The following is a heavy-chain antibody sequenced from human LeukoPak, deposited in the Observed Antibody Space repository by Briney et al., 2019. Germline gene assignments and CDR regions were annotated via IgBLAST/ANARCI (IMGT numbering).Heavy chain of an antibody. V-gene: IGHV4-4*02. CDR3: ARAASYSSGWSFSGLLDY. CDR2: IYHSGST. CDR1: GGSISSSNW. J-gene: IGHJ4*02. D-gene: IGHD6-19*01. Sequence: PSETLSLTCAVSGGSISSSNWWSWVRQPPGKGLEWIGEIYHSGSTNYNPSLKSRVTISVDKSKNQFSLKLSSVTAADTAVYYCARAASYSSGWSFSGLLDYWGQGTLVTVSS.